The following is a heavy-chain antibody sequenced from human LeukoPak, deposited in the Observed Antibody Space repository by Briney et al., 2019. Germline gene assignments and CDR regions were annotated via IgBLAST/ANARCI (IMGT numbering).Heavy chain of an antibody. V-gene: IGHV4-38-2*02. Sequence: PSETLSLTCTVSGSSISSAYYWGWIRQPPGKGLEWIGNIYHSESTYYNPSLKSRVTISVDTSKNQFSLKLSSVTAADTAVYYCARDPGSIAARRGGFDYWGQGTLVTVSS. CDR1: GSSISSAYY. D-gene: IGHD6-6*01. CDR2: IYHSEST. CDR3: ARDPGSIAARRGGFDY. J-gene: IGHJ4*02.